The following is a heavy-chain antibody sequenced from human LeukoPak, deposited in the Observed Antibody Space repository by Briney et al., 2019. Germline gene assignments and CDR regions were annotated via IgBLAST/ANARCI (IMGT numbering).Heavy chain of an antibody. J-gene: IGHJ3*02. Sequence: GGSLRLSCAASGFTFDDYAMHWVRQAPGKGLEWVSGISWNSGSIGYADSVKGRFTISRDNAKNSLYLQMNSLRAEDTALYYCAKDKLVAATFTAFDIWGQGTMVTVSS. D-gene: IGHD2-15*01. V-gene: IGHV3-9*01. CDR1: GFTFDDYA. CDR2: ISWNSGSI. CDR3: AKDKLVAATFTAFDI.